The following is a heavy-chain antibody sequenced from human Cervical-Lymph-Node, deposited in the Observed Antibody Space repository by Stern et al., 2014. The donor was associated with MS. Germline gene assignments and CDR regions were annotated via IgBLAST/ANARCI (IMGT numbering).Heavy chain of an antibody. D-gene: IGHD2-15*01. V-gene: IGHV1-69*09. J-gene: IGHJ5*02. CDR3: ARGVVSNRAAATLHNLFDP. CDR1: GGTFSSSYA. CDR2: IIPILGLA. Sequence: VQLEESGAEVKKPGSSMNVSCKTSGGTFSSSYAITWMRQAPGQGLEWIGRIIPILGLANYAQKFQGRVVISADKSTSTTYMELSSLTSEDTAVYYCARGVVSNRAAATLHNLFDPWGQGTLVTVSS.